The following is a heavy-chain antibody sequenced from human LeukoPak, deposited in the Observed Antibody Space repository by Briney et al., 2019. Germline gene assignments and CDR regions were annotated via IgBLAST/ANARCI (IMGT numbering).Heavy chain of an antibody. Sequence: PGGSLRLSCAASGFTFSSYAMHWVRQAPGKGLEWVAVISYDGSNKYYADSVKGRFTISRDNSKNTLYLQMNSLRAEDTAVYYCARDRWLQWTREYYYYGMDVWGQGTTVTVSS. D-gene: IGHD5-24*01. CDR3: ARDRWLQWTREYYYYGMDV. CDR1: GFTFSSYA. CDR2: ISYDGSNK. V-gene: IGHV3-30-3*01. J-gene: IGHJ6*02.